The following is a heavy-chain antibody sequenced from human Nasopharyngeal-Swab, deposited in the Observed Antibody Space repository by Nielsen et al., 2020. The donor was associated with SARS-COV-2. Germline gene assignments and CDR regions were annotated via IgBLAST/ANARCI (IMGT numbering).Heavy chain of an antibody. D-gene: IGHD3-10*01. V-gene: IGHV1-18*01. CDR3: ARDPHAGFGELLPYYFDY. CDR2: ISAYNGNT. CDR1: GYTFTSYG. J-gene: IGHJ4*02. Sequence: ALVKVSCKASGYTFTSYGISWVRQAPGQGLEWMGWISAYNGNTNYAQKLQGRVTMTTDTSTSTAYMELRSLRSDDTAVYYCARDPHAGFGELLPYYFDYWGQGTLVTVSS.